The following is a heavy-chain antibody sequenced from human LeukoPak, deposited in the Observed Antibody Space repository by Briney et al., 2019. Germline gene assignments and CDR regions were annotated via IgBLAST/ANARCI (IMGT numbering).Heavy chain of an antibody. D-gene: IGHD5-12*01. CDR1: GFTLSNNW. CDR3: ARERNGGYVPNFDS. CDR2: IKQDGSEK. J-gene: IGHJ4*02. V-gene: IGHV3-7*01. Sequence: PGGSLRLSCAASGFTLSNNWMTWVRQAPGKGLEWVANIKQDGSEKYYVDSVKGRFTISRDNAKTSLYLQVNSLRAEDTAVYYCARERNGGYVPNFDSWGQGTLVTVSS.